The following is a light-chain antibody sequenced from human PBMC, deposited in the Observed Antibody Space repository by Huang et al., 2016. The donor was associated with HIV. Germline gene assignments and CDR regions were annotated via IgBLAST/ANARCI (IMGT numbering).Light chain of an antibody. V-gene: IGKV3D-15*01. CDR2: GAS. CDR1: QGVRTN. CDR3: QQYNDWPPLT. Sequence: VMTQSPASLSASPGARVTLSCRASQGVRTNLAWYQQKPGQAPTPLRCGASTRATGTPPRFSGSGSGTDFTLTITSLQSSDSAIYYCQQYNDWPPLTFGGGTKVEI. J-gene: IGKJ4*01.